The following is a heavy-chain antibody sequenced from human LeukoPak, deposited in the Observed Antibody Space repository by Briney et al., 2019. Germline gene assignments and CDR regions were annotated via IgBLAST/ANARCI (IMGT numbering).Heavy chain of an antibody. CDR2: INHSGST. Sequence: SETLSLTCAVYGGSFSGYYWSWIRQPPGKGLEWIGEINHSGSTNYNPSLKSRVTISVDTSKNQFSLKLSSVTAADTAVYYCARGPGCSGGSCYPRYHYYGMDVWGKGTTVTVSS. CDR3: ARGPGCSGGSCYPRYHYYGMDV. D-gene: IGHD2-15*01. CDR1: GGSFSGYY. J-gene: IGHJ6*04. V-gene: IGHV4-34*01.